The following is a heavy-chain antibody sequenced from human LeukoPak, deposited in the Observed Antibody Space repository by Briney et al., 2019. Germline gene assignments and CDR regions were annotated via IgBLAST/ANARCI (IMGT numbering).Heavy chain of an antibody. CDR2: INHSGST. CDR1: GGSFSGYY. V-gene: IGHV4-34*01. CDR3: ARGQEWLVPDY. J-gene: IGHJ4*02. D-gene: IGHD6-19*01. Sequence: PSETLSLTCAVYGGSFSGYYWSWIRQPPGKGLEWIGEINHSGSTNYNPSLKSRVTISVDMSKNQFSLKLSSVTAADTAVYYCARGQEWLVPDYWGQGTLVTVSS.